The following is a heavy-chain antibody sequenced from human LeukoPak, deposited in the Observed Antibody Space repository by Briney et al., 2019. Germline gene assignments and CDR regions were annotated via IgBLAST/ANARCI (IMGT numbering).Heavy chain of an antibody. CDR3: ARITMVRGVIFDWYFDL. Sequence: ASVKVSCKASGYTFTSYGILWVRQAPGQGLEWMGWISAYNGNTNYAQKLQGRVTMTTGTSTSTAYMELRSLRSDDTAVYYCARITMVRGVIFDWYFDLWGRGTLVTVSS. V-gene: IGHV1-18*01. CDR2: ISAYNGNT. CDR1: GYTFTSYG. D-gene: IGHD3-10*01. J-gene: IGHJ2*01.